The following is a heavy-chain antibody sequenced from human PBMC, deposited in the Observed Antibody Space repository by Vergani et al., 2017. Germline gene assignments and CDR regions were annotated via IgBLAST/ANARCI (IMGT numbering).Heavy chain of an antibody. V-gene: IGHV3-49*03. CDR3: TRVGLGIVATLFDP. CDR1: GFTFGDYA. Sequence: EVQLVESGGGLVQPGRSLRLSCTASGFTFGDYAMSWFRQAPGKGLEWVGFIRSKAYGGTTEYAASVKGRFTISRDDSKSIAYLQMNSLKTEDTAVYYCTRVGLGIVATLFDPWGQGTLVTVSS. CDR2: IRSKAYGGTT. D-gene: IGHD5-12*01. J-gene: IGHJ5*02.